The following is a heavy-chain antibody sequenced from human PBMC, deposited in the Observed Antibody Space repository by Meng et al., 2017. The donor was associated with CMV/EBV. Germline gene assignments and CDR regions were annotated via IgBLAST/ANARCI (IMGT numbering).Heavy chain of an antibody. CDR3: ARGRGFCSSTSCYSRYYYYYGMDV. CDR2: TNHSGST. D-gene: IGHD2-2*01. V-gene: IGHV4-34*01. CDR1: GGSFSGYY. J-gene: IGHJ6*02. Sequence: GSLRLSCAVYGGSFSGYYWSWIRQPPGKGLEWIGETNHSGSTNYNPSLKSRVTISVDTSKNQSSLKLSSVTAADTAVYYCARGRGFCSSTSCYSRYYYYYGMDVWGQGTTVTVSS.